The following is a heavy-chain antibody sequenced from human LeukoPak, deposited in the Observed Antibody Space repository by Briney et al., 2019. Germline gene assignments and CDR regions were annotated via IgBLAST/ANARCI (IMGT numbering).Heavy chain of an antibody. D-gene: IGHD2-21*02. Sequence: GGSLRLSCAASGFTFSSYGMYWVRQAPGKGLEWVSAISGSGGSTYYADSVKGRFTISRDNSKNTLYLQMNSLRAEDTAVYYCAKGVTSRNYYYYMDVWGKGTTVTVSS. J-gene: IGHJ6*03. CDR3: AKGVTSRNYYYYMDV. CDR1: GFTFSSYG. V-gene: IGHV3-23*01. CDR2: ISGSGGST.